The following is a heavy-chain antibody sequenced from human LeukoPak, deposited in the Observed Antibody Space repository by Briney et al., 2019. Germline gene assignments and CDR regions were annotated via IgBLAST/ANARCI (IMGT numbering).Heavy chain of an antibody. CDR1: GFTFCSYG. CDR2: IWYDGSNK. CDR3: ARARHGILTGYYLDY. V-gene: IGHV3-33*01. J-gene: IGHJ4*02. D-gene: IGHD3-9*01. Sequence: GGSLRLSCAASGFTFCSYGMHWVRQAPGKGLEWVTDIWYDGSNKYYADSVKGRFTISRDNSKDTLYLQMNSLRAEDTAVYYCARARHGILTGYYLDYWGQGTLVTVSS.